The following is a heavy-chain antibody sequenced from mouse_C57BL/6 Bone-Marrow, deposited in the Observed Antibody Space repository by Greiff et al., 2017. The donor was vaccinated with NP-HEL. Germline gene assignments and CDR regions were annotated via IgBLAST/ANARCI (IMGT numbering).Heavy chain of an antibody. J-gene: IGHJ3*01. CDR2: IYPRSGNT. CDR3: ARRVKAY. CDR1: GYTFTSYG. V-gene: IGHV1-81*01. D-gene: IGHD1-3*01. Sequence: VKLMESGAELARPGASVKLSCKASGYTFTSYGISWVKQRTGQGLEWIGEIYPRSGNTYYNEKFKGKATLTADKSSSTAYMELRSLTSEDSAVYFCARRVKAYWGQGTLVTVSA.